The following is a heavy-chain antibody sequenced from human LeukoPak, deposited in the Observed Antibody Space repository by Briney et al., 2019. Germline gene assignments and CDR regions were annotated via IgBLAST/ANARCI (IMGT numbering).Heavy chain of an antibody. D-gene: IGHD3-10*01. V-gene: IGHV4-61*01. CDR2: ISYNENT. CDR1: GGSVSSGTYY. Sequence: SETLSLTCTVSGGSVSSGTYYWTWIRQPPGKGLEWIAYISYNENTNYNPSLKSRLTTSLDTSSNQFSLRLSSVTAADTAVYYCAREASLVRGIFITRYGLDVWGSGTTVTVSS. CDR3: AREASLVRGIFITRYGLDV. J-gene: IGHJ6*04.